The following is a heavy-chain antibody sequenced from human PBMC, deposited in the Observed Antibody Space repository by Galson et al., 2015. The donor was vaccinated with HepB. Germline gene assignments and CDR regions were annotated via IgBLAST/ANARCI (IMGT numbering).Heavy chain of an antibody. V-gene: IGHV3-23*01. D-gene: IGHD2-2*01. CDR3: ARGGCSSTSCYTPPISRRRLANYYGMDV. CDR1: GFTFSSYA. CDR2: ISGSGGST. J-gene: IGHJ6*02. Sequence: SLRLSCAASGFTFSSYAMSWVRQAPGKGLEWVSAISGSGGSTYYADSVKGRFTISRGNSKNTLYLQMNSLRAEDTAVYYCARGGCSSTSCYTPPISRRRLANYYGMDVWGQGTTVTVSS.